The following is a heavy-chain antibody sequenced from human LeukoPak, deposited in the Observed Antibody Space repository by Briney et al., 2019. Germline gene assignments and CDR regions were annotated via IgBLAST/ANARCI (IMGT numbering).Heavy chain of an antibody. J-gene: IGHJ4*02. V-gene: IGHV4-31*03. CDR3: ARVGSYGDYSVY. CDR2: IYYSGST. Sequence: PSETLSLTCTVSGGSISSSSYYWGWIRQPPGKGLEWIGYIYYSGSTYYNPSLKSRVTISVDTSKNQFPLKLSSVTAADTAVYYCARVGSYGDYSVYWGQGTLVTVSS. D-gene: IGHD4-17*01. CDR1: GGSISSSSYY.